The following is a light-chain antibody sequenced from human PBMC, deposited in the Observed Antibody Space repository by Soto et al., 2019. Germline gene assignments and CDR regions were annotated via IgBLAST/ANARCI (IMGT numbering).Light chain of an antibody. Sequence: DIQMTQSPSTLSASVGDRVTITCRASQSISSWLAWYQQEPGKAPKLLISTASSLESGVPSRFSGSGSGTEFALTISSLQPDDFATYYCQQYSTYPWTFGQGT. CDR1: QSISSW. V-gene: IGKV1-5*03. CDR2: TAS. J-gene: IGKJ1*01. CDR3: QQYSTYPWT.